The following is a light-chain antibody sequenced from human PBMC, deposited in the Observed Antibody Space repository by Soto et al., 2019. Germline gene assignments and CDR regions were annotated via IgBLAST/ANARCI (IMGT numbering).Light chain of an antibody. CDR1: QGIGDT. Sequence: EVVMRQSPATLSVSPGEGARLSCRASQGIGDTLAWYEHRPGQTPRLLIYDTSTRATGVPNRFSGSGSGTEVTLTISSLQSEDVAIYYCQQYNNWPWTCGKGTKVDIK. CDR3: QQYNNWPWT. J-gene: IGKJ1*01. V-gene: IGKV3-15*01. CDR2: DTS.